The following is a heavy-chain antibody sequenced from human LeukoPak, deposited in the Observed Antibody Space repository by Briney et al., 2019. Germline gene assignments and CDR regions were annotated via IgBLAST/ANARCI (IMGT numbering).Heavy chain of an antibody. V-gene: IGHV3-30*18. J-gene: IGHJ6*02. CDR1: GLTFSNYG. CDR2: ISYDESDK. Sequence: TGGSLRLSCAASGLTFSNYGMHWVRRAPGKGLEWVAVISYDESDKYYADSVKGRFTISRDNSKNTLYLQMNSLRPEDTAVYYCAKGVVAATNAAYYGMDVWGQGTTVTVSS. D-gene: IGHD2-15*01. CDR3: AKGVVAATNAAYYGMDV.